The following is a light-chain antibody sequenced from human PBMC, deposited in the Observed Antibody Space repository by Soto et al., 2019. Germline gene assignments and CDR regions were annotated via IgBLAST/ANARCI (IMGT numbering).Light chain of an antibody. J-gene: IGKJ4*01. CDR1: QSSSSY. Sequence: DIQMTQSPSSLSASVGDRVTITCRASQSSSSYLNWYQQKPGKAPKLLIYAASSLQSGIPSRFSGSGSGTDFTLTISSLQPEDFATYYCQQSYSTLFTFGGGTKVEIK. CDR3: QQSYSTLFT. V-gene: IGKV1-39*01. CDR2: AAS.